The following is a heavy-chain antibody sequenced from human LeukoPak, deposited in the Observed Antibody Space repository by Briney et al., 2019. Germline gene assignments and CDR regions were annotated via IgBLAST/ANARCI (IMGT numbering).Heavy chain of an antibody. Sequence: SQTLSLTCTVSGGSISSGSYYWRWIRQPAGKGLEWIGRIYTSGSTNYNPSLKSRVTISVDTSKNQFSLKLSSVTAADTVVYYCARHYYDFWSGYWDYYYMDVWGKGTAVTVSS. CDR2: IYTSGST. CDR1: GGSISSGSYY. D-gene: IGHD3-3*01. CDR3: ARHYYDFWSGYWDYYYMDV. J-gene: IGHJ6*03. V-gene: IGHV4-61*02.